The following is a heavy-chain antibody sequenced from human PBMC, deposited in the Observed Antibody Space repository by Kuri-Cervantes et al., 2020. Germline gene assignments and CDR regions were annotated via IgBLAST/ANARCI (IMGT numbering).Heavy chain of an antibody. D-gene: IGHD4-23*01. CDR3: ARHLRVNYNWFDP. Sequence: SVKVSCKASGYTFTSYGISWVRQAPGQGLEWMGGIIPIFGTANYAQKFQGRVTITADESTSTAYMELSSLRPEDTAVYYCARHLRVNYNWFDPWGQGTLVTVSS. CDR2: IIPIFGTA. J-gene: IGHJ5*02. CDR1: GYTFTSYG. V-gene: IGHV1-69*13.